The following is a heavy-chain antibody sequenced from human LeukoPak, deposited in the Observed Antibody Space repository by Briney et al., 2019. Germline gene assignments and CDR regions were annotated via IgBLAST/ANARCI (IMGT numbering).Heavy chain of an antibody. D-gene: IGHD3-22*01. CDR3: ARDRYYGSSGYYPRFDY. CDR2: TYYRSKWYN. J-gene: IGHJ4*02. Sequence: SQTLSLTCAISGDIVSSNSAAWNWIRQSPSRGLEWLGRTYYRSKWYNDYAVSVKSRITINPDTSKNQFSLQLNSVTPEDTAVYYCARDRYYGSSGYYPRFDYWGQGTLVTVSS. CDR1: GDIVSSNSAA. V-gene: IGHV6-1*01.